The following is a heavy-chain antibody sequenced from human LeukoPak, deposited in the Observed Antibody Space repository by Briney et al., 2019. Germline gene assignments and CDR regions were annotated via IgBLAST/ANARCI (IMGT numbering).Heavy chain of an antibody. J-gene: IGHJ4*02. CDR3: ARVTQQLVLGDFDY. CDR1: GFTFSSYW. V-gene: IGHV3-74*01. CDR2: ISSDGRST. D-gene: IGHD6-13*01. Sequence: GGSLRLSCAASGFTFSSYWMHWVRQAPGKGLVWVSRISSDGRSTNYADSVKGRFTISRDNAKNTLYLQMNSLRAEDTAVYYCARVTQQLVLGDFDYWGQGTLVTVCS.